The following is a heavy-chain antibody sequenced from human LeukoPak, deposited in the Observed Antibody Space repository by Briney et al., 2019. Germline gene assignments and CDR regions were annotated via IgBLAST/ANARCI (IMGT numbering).Heavy chain of an antibody. CDR2: IYSGGST. V-gene: IGHV3-53*01. CDR1: GFTVSSNY. D-gene: IGHD2-15*01. CDR3: ASNFCSGGSCYLNWFDP. J-gene: IGHJ5*02. Sequence: GGSLRLSCAASGFTVSSNYMSWVRQAPGKGLEWVSVIYSGGSTYYADSVKGRFTISRDNSKNTLYLQMNSLRAEDTAVYYCASNFCSGGSCYLNWFDPWGQGTLVTVSS.